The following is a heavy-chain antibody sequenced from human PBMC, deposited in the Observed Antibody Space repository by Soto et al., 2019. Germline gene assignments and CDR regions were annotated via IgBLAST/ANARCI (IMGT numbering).Heavy chain of an antibody. V-gene: IGHV4-59*01. CDR3: ARDTGSYYLDS. CDR1: GGSISSYF. D-gene: IGHD1-26*01. Sequence: QAQLLESGPGLVKPSETLSLTCTIYGGSISSYFWSWIRQPPGKGLEWIGYIHYSGTTVYSPSLKSRVTMSIDTSENQFTLNLTSVTAADTAVYYCARDTGSYYLDSWGQGSLVTVSS. J-gene: IGHJ4*02. CDR2: IHYSGTT.